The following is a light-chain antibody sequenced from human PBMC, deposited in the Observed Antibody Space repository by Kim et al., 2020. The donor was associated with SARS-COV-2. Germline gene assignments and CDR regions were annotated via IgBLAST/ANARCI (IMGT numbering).Light chain of an antibody. Sequence: QLVLTQSPSASASLGASVKLTCILNSGHSNYAIAWHQQKPEKGPRYLMKLNSDGSHSKGDGIPDRFSGSSSGTERYLTISSLRSEDEADYYCQTWGTGIQVFGGGTKLTVL. CDR2: LNSDGSH. J-gene: IGLJ3*02. CDR3: QTWGTGIQV. CDR1: SGHSNYA. V-gene: IGLV4-69*02.